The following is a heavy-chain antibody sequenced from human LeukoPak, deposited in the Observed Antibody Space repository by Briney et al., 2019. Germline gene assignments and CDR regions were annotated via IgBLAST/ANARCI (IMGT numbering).Heavy chain of an antibody. V-gene: IGHV3-48*03. CDR3: ARRVGIQPPDS. CDR2: ITSSGSII. J-gene: IGHJ5*01. Sequence: GGSLRLSCAASGFTFSSYEMNWVRQAPGKGLEWVSYITSSGSIIYYADSVKGRFTISRDSAKNSLSLQMNGLRADDTAVYYCARRVGIQPPDSWGQGTLVTVSS. CDR1: GFTFSSYE. D-gene: IGHD5-18*01.